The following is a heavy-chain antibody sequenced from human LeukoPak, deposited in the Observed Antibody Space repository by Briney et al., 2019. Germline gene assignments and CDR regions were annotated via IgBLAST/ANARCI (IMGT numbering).Heavy chain of an antibody. D-gene: IGHD5-12*01. J-gene: IGHJ4*02. CDR1: GGSISSNNW. CDR3: ARGPSVAAHLDY. CDR2: IYHHGAT. V-gene: IGHV4-4*02. Sequence: PSGTLSLTCAVSGGSISSNNWWSWVRQPPGKGLEWIGEIYHHGATNYNPSLKSRATLSVDKSKNQFSLELSSVTAADTAVYYCARGPSVAAHLDYWGQGTLVTVSS.